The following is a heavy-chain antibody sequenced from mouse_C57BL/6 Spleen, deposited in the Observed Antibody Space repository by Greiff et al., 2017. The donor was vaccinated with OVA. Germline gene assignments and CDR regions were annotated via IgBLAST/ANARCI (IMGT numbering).Heavy chain of an antibody. Sequence: DVMLVESGEGLVKPGGSLKLSCAASGFTFSSYAMSWVRQTPEKRLEWVAYISSGGDYIYYADTVKGRFTISRDNARNTLYLQMSSLKSEDTAMYYCTRDGGNSWFAYWGQGTLVTVSA. V-gene: IGHV5-9-1*02. J-gene: IGHJ3*01. D-gene: IGHD2-1*01. CDR1: GFTFSSYA. CDR3: TRDGGNSWFAY. CDR2: ISSGGDYI.